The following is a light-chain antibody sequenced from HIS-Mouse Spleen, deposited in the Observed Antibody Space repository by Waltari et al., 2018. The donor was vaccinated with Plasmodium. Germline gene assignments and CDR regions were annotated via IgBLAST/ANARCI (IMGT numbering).Light chain of an antibody. CDR3: YSTDSSGNHSRV. V-gene: IGLV3-10*01. Sequence: SYELTQPPSVSVSPGQTARITCSGDALPKKYAYSYQQKSGQAPVLVIYEDSKRPSGIPERFSGSSSGTMATLTISGAQVEDEADYYCYSTDSSGNHSRVFGGGTKLTVL. CDR2: EDS. J-gene: IGLJ3*02. CDR1: ALPKKY.